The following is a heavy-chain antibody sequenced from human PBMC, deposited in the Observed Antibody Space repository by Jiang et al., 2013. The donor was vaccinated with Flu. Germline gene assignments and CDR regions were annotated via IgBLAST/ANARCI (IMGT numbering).Heavy chain of an antibody. V-gene: IGHV1-69*06. CDR2: IIPIFGTA. Sequence: SSVKVSCKASGGTFSSYAISWVRQAPGQGLEWMGGIIPIFGTANYAQKFQGRVTITADKSTSTAYMELSSLRSEDTAVYYCANRYCSSTSCYMGAYYFDYWAGEPWSPSPQ. CDR1: GGTFSSYA. D-gene: IGHD2-2*02. J-gene: IGHJ4*02. CDR3: ANRYCSSTSCYMGAYYFDY.